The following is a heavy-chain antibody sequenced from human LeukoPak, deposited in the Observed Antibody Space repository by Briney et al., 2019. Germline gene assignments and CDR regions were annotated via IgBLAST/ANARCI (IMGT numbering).Heavy chain of an antibody. V-gene: IGHV4-59*08. CDR1: GASNSSYY. CDR3: AGQDGTKNFAYFDY. CDR2: IYYSGST. D-gene: IGHD5-24*01. J-gene: IGHJ4*02. Sequence: SETLSLTCTVSGASNSSYYWSWIRQPPGKGLEWIGYIYYSGSTNYNPSLKSRVTISVDTSKNQFSLKLSSVTAADTAVYYCAGQDGTKNFAYFDYWGQGTLVTVSS.